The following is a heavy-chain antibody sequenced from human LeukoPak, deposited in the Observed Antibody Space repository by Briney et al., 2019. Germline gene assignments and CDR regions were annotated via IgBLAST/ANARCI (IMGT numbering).Heavy chain of an antibody. D-gene: IGHD5-18*01. CDR1: GFTFRKYN. CDR2: ISTSNNYI. Sequence: GGSLRLSCAASGFTFRKYNMNWVRQAPGKGLEWVSSISTSNNYIYYADSVTGRFTISRDNAKNSLYLQMNSLRAEDTAVYYCARRATTERGHSYGLDYWGQGTLVTVSS. V-gene: IGHV3-21*01. J-gene: IGHJ4*02. CDR3: ARRATTERGHSYGLDY.